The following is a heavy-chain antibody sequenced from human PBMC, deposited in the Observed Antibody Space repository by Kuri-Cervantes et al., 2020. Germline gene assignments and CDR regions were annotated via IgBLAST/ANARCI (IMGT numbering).Heavy chain of an antibody. J-gene: IGHJ2*01. CDR1: GGSISSSSYY. V-gene: IGHV4-39*07. CDR3: ARGGARAACSSTSCYAPYWYFDL. Sequence: SETLSLTCTVSGGSISSSSYYWGWIRQPPGKGLEWIGSIYYSGSTYYNPSLKSRVTISVDTSKNQFSLKLSSVTAADTAVYYCARGGARAACSSTSCYAPYWYFDLWGRGTLVTVSS. CDR2: IYYSGST. D-gene: IGHD2-2*01.